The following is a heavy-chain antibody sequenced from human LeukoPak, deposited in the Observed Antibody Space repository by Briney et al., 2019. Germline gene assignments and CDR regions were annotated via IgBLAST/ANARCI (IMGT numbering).Heavy chain of an antibody. Sequence: PGGSLRLSCAASGFTFSSYGMHWVRQAPGKGLEWVAFIRYDGSNKYYADSVKGRFTISRDNSKNTLYLQMNSLRAEDTAVYYCAKDLSWEHGPAYFDYWGQGTLVTVSS. V-gene: IGHV3-30*02. CDR3: AKDLSWEHGPAYFDY. J-gene: IGHJ4*02. CDR1: GFTFSSYG. D-gene: IGHD1-26*01. CDR2: IRYDGSNK.